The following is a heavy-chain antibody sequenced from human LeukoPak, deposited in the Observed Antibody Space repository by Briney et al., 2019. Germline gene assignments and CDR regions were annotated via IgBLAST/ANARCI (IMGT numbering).Heavy chain of an antibody. CDR1: GFTSSTYW. D-gene: IGHD6-6*01. Sequence: GGSLRLSCAASGFTSSTYWMHWVRQAPGKGLVWVSLINSDGGVTNYADSVKGRFTISRDNAKNTLYLQMNSLRVEDTAVYYCTRGGSSPDYWGQGTLVTVSS. J-gene: IGHJ4*02. CDR3: TRGGSSPDY. V-gene: IGHV3-74*01. CDR2: INSDGGVT.